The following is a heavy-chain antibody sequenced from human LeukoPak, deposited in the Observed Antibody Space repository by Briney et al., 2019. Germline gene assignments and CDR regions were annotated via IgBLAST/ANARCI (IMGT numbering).Heavy chain of an antibody. CDR1: GYTFTSYD. CDR3: ARGGVRYFDWLSNYYYMDV. Sequence: ASVKVSCKASGYTFTSYDINWVRQATGQGLEWMGWMNPNSGNTGYAQKFQGRVTMARNTSISTAYMELSSLRSEDTAVYYCARGGVRYFDWLSNYYYMDVWGKGTTVTISS. D-gene: IGHD3-9*01. CDR2: MNPNSGNT. J-gene: IGHJ6*03. V-gene: IGHV1-8*01.